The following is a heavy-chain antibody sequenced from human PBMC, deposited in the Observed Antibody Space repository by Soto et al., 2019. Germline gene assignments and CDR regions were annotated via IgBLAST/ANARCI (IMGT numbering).Heavy chain of an antibody. Sequence: APVKVSCKASGYTITSYYMHWVRQAPGQGLEWMGIINPSGGSTSYAQKLQGRVTMTRDTSTSTVYMELSSLRSEAMAVYYCARERGTSPIINWFDPCGQGTLVTVSS. D-gene: IGHD1-1*01. J-gene: IGHJ5*02. CDR1: GYTITSYY. V-gene: IGHV1-46*01. CDR2: INPSGGST. CDR3: ARERGTSPIINWFDP.